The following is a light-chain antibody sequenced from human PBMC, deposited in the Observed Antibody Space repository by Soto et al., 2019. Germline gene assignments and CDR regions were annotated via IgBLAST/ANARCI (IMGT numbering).Light chain of an antibody. CDR3: SSYTLSNPWV. J-gene: IGLJ3*02. CDR2: EVS. Sequence: QSALTQPTSVSGSPGQSITISCTGTSSDVGDYNYVSWYQHHPGKAPKLVIFEVSNRPSRVSNRFSGSKSGNTASLTISGLQVEDEAAYYCSSYTLSNPWVFGGGTQLTVL. V-gene: IGLV2-14*01. CDR1: SSDVGDYNY.